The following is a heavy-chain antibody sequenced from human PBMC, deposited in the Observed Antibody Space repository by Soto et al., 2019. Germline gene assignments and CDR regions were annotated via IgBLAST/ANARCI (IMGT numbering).Heavy chain of an antibody. CDR3: TTLSITIFGVVLMDV. Sequence: ASVKVSCKASGYTFTSYYMHWVRRAPGQGLEWMGIINPSGGSTSYAQKFQGRVTMARDTSTSTVYMELSSLKTEDTAVYYCTTLSITIFGVVLMDVWGQGTTVTVSS. CDR2: INPSGGST. V-gene: IGHV1-46*01. J-gene: IGHJ6*02. CDR1: GYTFTSYY. D-gene: IGHD3-3*01.